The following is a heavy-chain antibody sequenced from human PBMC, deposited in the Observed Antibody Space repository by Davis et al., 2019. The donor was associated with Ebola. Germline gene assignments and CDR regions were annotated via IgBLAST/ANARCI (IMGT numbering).Heavy chain of an antibody. CDR1: GVTFSSYW. J-gene: IGHJ5*02. CDR3: ASLRLWFGEFGWFDP. Sequence: GESLKISCAASGVTFSSYWMSWVRQAPGKGREWVANIKQDGSEKYYVDSVKGRFTISRDNAKNSLYLQMNSLRAEDTAVYYCASLRLWFGEFGWFDPWGQGTLVTVSS. CDR2: IKQDGSEK. V-gene: IGHV3-7*03. D-gene: IGHD3-10*01.